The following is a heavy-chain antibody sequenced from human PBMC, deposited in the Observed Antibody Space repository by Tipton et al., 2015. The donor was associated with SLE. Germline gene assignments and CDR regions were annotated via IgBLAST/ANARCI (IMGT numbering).Heavy chain of an antibody. V-gene: IGHV3-21*03. CDR1: GFTLSSHT. J-gene: IGHJ6*03. CDR3: ARVATDYYYYYYYMDV. D-gene: IGHD5-12*01. Sequence: SLRLSCAASGFTLSSHTMNWVRQAPGKGLEWVSSISPASSFIDYADSLKGRFTTSRDNAQNSLYLQMNSLRVEDTAVYHCARVATDYYYYYYYMDVWGKGTTVTVSS. CDR2: ISPASSFI.